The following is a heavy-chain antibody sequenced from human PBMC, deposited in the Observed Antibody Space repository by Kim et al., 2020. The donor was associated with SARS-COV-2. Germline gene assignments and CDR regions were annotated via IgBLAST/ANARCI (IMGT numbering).Heavy chain of an antibody. CDR1: GGSISSYY. D-gene: IGHD2-15*01. CDR3: AREGLGYCSGGSCYRAFDI. CDR2: IYYSGST. Sequence: SETLSLTCTVSGGSISSYYWSWIRQPPGKGLEWIGYIYYSGSTNYNPSLKSRVTISVDTSKNQFSLKLSSVTAADTAVYYCAREGLGYCSGGSCYRAFDIWGQGTMVTVSS. V-gene: IGHV4-59*13. J-gene: IGHJ3*02.